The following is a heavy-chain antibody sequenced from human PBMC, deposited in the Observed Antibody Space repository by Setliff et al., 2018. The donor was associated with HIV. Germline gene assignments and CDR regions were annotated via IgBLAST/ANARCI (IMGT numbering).Heavy chain of an antibody. D-gene: IGHD1-26*01. Sequence: SVKVSCKASGGIFSRFAFSWVRQAPGQGLEWMGGIIPIFGTPNYAQKFQGRVTITTDESTNTVYMELSSLRSEDTAVYYCARGGEVGATTAPYGDYYYYFYMDVWGKGTTVTVSS. J-gene: IGHJ6*03. CDR3: ARGGEVGATTAPYGDYYYYFYMDV. CDR1: GGIFSRFA. CDR2: IIPIFGTP. V-gene: IGHV1-69*05.